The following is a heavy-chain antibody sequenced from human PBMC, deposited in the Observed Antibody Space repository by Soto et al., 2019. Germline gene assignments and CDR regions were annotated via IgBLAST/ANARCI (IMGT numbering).Heavy chain of an antibody. V-gene: IGHV1-8*01. CDR1: GYTFTSYD. CDR2: MNPNSGNT. CDR3: AREPTVESGNWFDP. J-gene: IGHJ5*02. D-gene: IGHD4-17*01. Sequence: ASVKVSCKASGYTFTSYDINWVRQATGQGLEWTGWMNPNSGNTGYAQKFQGRVTMTRNTSISTAYMELSSLRSEDTAVYYCAREPTVESGNWFDPWGQGTLVTVSS.